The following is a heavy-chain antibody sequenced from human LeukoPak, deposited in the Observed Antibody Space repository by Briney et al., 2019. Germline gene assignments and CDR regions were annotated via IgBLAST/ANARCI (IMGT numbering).Heavy chain of an antibody. CDR1: GFTFSTYA. CDR2: ISGSGGST. D-gene: IGHD1-26*01. V-gene: IGHV3-23*01. CDR3: EKDHKANSGSATLFDF. J-gene: IGHJ4*02. Sequence: PGGSLRLSCAASGFTFSTYAMNWVRQAPGKGLEWVSGISGSGGSTYYADSVKGRFTISRDNSKNTLYLQLNSLRAEDTAIYYCEKDHKANSGSATLFDFWGQGTLVTVSS.